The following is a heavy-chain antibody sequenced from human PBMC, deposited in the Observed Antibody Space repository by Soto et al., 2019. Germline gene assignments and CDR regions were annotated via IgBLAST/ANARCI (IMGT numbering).Heavy chain of an antibody. V-gene: IGHV3-33*03. Sequence: XGSLRLSCVASGFKISSHDMHWVRQAPGKGLEWVSFIWDDGRDKYYADSVEGRFLISRDNSKNTMNLQVKRLRPEDTALYYCVRGATTTGWFDAFDLWGRGSMVTVSS. CDR1: GFKISSHD. CDR2: IWDDGRDK. D-gene: IGHD6-19*01. CDR3: VRGATTTGWFDAFDL. J-gene: IGHJ3*01.